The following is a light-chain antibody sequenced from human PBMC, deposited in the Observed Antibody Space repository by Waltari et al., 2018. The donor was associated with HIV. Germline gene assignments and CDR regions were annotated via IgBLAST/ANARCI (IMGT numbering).Light chain of an antibody. Sequence: DIQMTQSPSTLSASVGDTITITCRASQIIFKFLSWYQQKSGKAPNLLIYDASRLPSGVPSRFSGSGSGTEFTLTISSLQPEDFATYYCLQTFTAPLTFGPGTKLDIK. CDR1: QIIFKF. CDR2: DAS. J-gene: IGKJ3*01. V-gene: IGKV1-39*01. CDR3: LQTFTAPLT.